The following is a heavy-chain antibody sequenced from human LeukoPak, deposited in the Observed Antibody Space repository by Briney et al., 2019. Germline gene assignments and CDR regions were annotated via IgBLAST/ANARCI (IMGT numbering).Heavy chain of an antibody. CDR1: GFTFSSYA. CDR2: IWYDGSNK. V-gene: IGHV3-33*08. D-gene: IGHD6-13*01. J-gene: IGHJ6*02. CDR3: ARDLTYSSSWYLIAVADTYYYGMDV. Sequence: GGSLRLSCAASGFTFSSYAMSWVRQAPGKGLEWVAVIWYDGSNKYYADSVKGRFTISRDNSKNTLYLQMNSLRAEDTAVYYCARDLTYSSSWYLIAVADTYYYGMDVWGQGTTVTVSS.